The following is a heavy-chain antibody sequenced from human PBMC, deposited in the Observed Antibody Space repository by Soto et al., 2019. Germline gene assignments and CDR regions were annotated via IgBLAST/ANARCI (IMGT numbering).Heavy chain of an antibody. J-gene: IGHJ4*02. D-gene: IGHD2-2*01. CDR1: GFTFSNFA. CDR2: LSASGEST. V-gene: IGHV3-23*01. Sequence: PGGSLRLSCVASGFTFSNFAMSWVRRTPGKRLEWVSGLSASGESTYYAASVKGRVTISRDNAKNTLYLHMSSLRAEDTALYYCSKAEYCSGTNCYDYFDSWGQGTLVTVSS. CDR3: SKAEYCSGTNCYDYFDS.